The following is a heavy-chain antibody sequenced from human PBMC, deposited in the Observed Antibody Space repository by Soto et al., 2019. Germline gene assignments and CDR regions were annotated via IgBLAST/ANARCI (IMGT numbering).Heavy chain of an antibody. D-gene: IGHD2-15*01. V-gene: IGHV4-59*08. CDR3: STQEVAPGY. Sequence: SETLSLTCTVSGGSISSYYWSWIRQPPGKGLEWIGYIYYSGSTNYNPSLKSRVTISVDTSKNQFSLQMNSLKTEDTAVYYCSTQEVAPGYWGQGTLVTVSS. CDR2: IYYSGST. J-gene: IGHJ4*02. CDR1: GGSISSYY.